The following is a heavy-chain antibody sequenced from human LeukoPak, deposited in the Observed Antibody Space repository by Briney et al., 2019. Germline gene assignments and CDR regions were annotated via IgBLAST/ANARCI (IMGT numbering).Heavy chain of an antibody. CDR3: ARDRSMVDGDYGVWFDA. J-gene: IGHJ5*02. D-gene: IGHD4-17*01. CDR2: INTSSTSI. CDR1: GFTFSSYW. Sequence: GGSLRLSCAASGFTFSSYWMSWVRQAPGKGLEWVSSINTSSTSIYYADSVKGRFTISRDNAKNSLYLQMNRLTAEDTAVYYCARDRSMVDGDYGVWFDAWGQGSLVTVSS. V-gene: IGHV3-21*01.